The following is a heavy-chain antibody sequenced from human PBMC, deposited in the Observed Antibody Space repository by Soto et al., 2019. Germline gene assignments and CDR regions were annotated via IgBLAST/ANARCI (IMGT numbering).Heavy chain of an antibody. Sequence: PGGSLRLSCTASGFTFGDYAMSWFRQAPGKGLEWVGFIRSKAYGGTTEYAASVKGRFTISRDDSKSIAYLQMNSLKTEDTAVYYCSRYYDFWSGYYDIDAFDIWGQGTMVTVSS. CDR1: GFTFGDYA. D-gene: IGHD3-3*01. CDR2: IRSKAYGGTT. J-gene: IGHJ3*02. CDR3: SRYYDFWSGYYDIDAFDI. V-gene: IGHV3-49*03.